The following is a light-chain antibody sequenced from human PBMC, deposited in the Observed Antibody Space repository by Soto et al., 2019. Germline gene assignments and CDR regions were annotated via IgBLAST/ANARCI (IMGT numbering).Light chain of an antibody. CDR1: SSNIGAGYH. V-gene: IGLV1-40*01. J-gene: IGLJ3*02. CDR2: GNS. CDR3: QSYDSSLSGSVV. Sequence: QYVLTQPPSVSGAPGQRVTISCTGSSSNIGAGYHVHWYQQLPGTAPKLLIYGNSNRPSGVPDRFSGSKSGTSASLAITGLQAEDEADYYCQSYDSSLSGSVVFGGGTKLTVL.